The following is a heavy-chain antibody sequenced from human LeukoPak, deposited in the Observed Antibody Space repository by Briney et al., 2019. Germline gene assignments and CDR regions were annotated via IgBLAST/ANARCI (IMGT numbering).Heavy chain of an antibody. Sequence: PGGSLRLSCAASGFTFSSYAMSWFRQAPGKGLEWVSAISTSGGSTYYADSVKGRFTISRDNSKNTLFLQMSSLRADDTAVYYCANSGCLAGFDYWGQGTLVTVSS. D-gene: IGHD3-22*01. CDR2: ISTSGGST. J-gene: IGHJ4*02. CDR1: GFTFSSYA. V-gene: IGHV3-23*01. CDR3: ANSGCLAGFDY.